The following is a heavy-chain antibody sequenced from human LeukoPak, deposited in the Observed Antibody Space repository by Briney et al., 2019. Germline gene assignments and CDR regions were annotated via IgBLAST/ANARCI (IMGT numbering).Heavy chain of an antibody. Sequence: PGGSLRLSCAASGFTFSSYAMHWVRQAPGKGLEWVAVISYDGSNKYYADSVKGRFTISRDNSKNSLSLQMDSLRVEDTAVYYCAAYNLPPDAMGVWGQGTSVTVSS. CDR3: AAYNLPPDAMGV. CDR2: ISYDGSNK. CDR1: GFTFSSYA. J-gene: IGHJ6*02. V-gene: IGHV3-30-3*01. D-gene: IGHD5-24*01.